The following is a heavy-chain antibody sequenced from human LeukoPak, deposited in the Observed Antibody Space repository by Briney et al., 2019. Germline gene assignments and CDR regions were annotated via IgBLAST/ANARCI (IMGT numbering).Heavy chain of an antibody. Sequence: SETLSLTCTVSGGAIDSYYSSWIRQPPGKGLEGSGYIYYTGSTEYHPCLMSRVTISLDTSKNQFSLKLTSVTAADTAVYYCARVYQSAEYYFDYWGQGNLVSVSS. CDR3: ARVYQSAEYYFDY. CDR2: IYYTGST. D-gene: IGHD2-2*01. J-gene: IGHJ4*02. CDR1: GGAIDSYY. V-gene: IGHV4-59*01.